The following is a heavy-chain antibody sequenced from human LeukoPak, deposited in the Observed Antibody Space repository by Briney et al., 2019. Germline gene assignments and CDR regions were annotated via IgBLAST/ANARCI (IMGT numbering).Heavy chain of an antibody. CDR3: ARYCGGDCYRGGDPFDY. J-gene: IGHJ4*02. D-gene: IGHD2-21*02. Sequence: GGSLRLSCAASGFTFSSYSMNWVRQAPGKGLEWVSSISSSSNYIYYADSVKGRFTISRDNAKNSLFLQMNSLRAEDTAVYYCARYCGGDCYRGGDPFDYWGQGTLVTVSS. CDR1: GFTFSSYS. V-gene: IGHV3-21*01. CDR2: ISSSSNYI.